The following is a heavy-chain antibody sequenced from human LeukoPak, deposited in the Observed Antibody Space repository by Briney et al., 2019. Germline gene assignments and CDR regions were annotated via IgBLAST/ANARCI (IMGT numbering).Heavy chain of an antibody. CDR1: GGSISSSNW. D-gene: IGHD1-26*01. Sequence: SETLSLTCAVSGGSISSSNWWSWVRQPPGKGLEWIGEIYHSGGTNYNPSLKSRVTISVDKSKNQFSLKLSSVTAADTAVYYCASSGSHFYDAFDIWGQGTMVTVSS. CDR3: ASSGSHFYDAFDI. J-gene: IGHJ3*02. V-gene: IGHV4-4*02. CDR2: IYHSGGT.